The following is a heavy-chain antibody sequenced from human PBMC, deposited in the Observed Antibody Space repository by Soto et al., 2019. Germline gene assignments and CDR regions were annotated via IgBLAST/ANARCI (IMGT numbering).Heavy chain of an antibody. CDR2: ISAYNGNT. Sequence: SVKGSYKASRYTFTSYGISWVRQAPGQGLEWMGWISAYNGNTNYAQKLQGRVTMTTDTSTSTAYMELRSLRSDDTAVYYCARGPNCGGDCYVDYWGQGTLVTVYS. D-gene: IGHD2-21*02. CDR1: RYTFTSYG. V-gene: IGHV1-18*01. CDR3: ARGPNCGGDCYVDY. J-gene: IGHJ4*02.